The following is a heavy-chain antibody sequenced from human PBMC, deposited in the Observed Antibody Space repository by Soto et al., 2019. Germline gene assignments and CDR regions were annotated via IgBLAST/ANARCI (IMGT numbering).Heavy chain of an antibody. Sequence: CSVADEKITSHSYFWTFKRQPPGKGLEWIGYIYYSGSTNYNPSLKSRVTISVDTSKNQFSLKLNSMTAADTAVYYCAREGRGYSGYDYDSGYWGQGTLVTVSS. CDR2: IYYSGST. CDR1: DEKITSHSYF. CDR3: AREGRGYSGYDYDSGY. V-gene: IGHV4-61*01. D-gene: IGHD5-12*01. J-gene: IGHJ4*02.